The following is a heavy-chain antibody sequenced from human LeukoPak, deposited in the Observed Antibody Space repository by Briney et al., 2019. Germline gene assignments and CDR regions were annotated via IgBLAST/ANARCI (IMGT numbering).Heavy chain of an antibody. V-gene: IGHV3-21*01. D-gene: IGHD1-26*01. J-gene: IGHJ4*02. Sequence: GGSPRLSCAASGFTFSSYSMNWVRQAPGKGLEWVSSISSSSSYIYYADSVKGRFTISRDNAKNSLYLQMNSLRAEDTAVYYCARAGSGSYDFDYWGQGTLVTISS. CDR1: GFTFSSYS. CDR2: ISSSSSYI. CDR3: ARAGSGSYDFDY.